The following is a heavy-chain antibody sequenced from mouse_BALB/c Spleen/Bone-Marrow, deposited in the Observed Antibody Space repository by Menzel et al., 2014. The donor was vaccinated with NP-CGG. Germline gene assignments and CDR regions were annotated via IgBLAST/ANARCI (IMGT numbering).Heavy chain of an antibody. V-gene: IGHV1S81*02. CDR3: TRSGPGFAY. CDR1: GYTFXSYF. Sequence: QVQLQQSGAELVKPGASVKLSCKASGYTFXSYFLYWVKQRPGQGLEWIGEINPSSGGTNFNEKFKSKASLTIDKSSSTVYMQLSSLTSEDSAVYYCTRSGPGFAYWGQGTLVTVSA. CDR2: INPSSGGT. J-gene: IGHJ3*01.